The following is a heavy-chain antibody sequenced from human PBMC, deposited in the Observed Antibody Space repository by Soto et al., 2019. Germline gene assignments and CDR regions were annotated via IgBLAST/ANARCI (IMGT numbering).Heavy chain of an antibody. D-gene: IGHD2-15*01. V-gene: IGHV4-39*01. CDR1: GGSISSSSYY. Sequence: SETLSLTCTVSGGSISSSSYYWGWIRQPPGKGLEWIGSIYYSGSTYYNPSLKSRVTISVDTSKNQFSLKLSSVTAADTAVYYCARRGVAATQLAWFDPWGQGTLVTVSS. CDR2: IYYSGST. J-gene: IGHJ5*02. CDR3: ARRGVAATQLAWFDP.